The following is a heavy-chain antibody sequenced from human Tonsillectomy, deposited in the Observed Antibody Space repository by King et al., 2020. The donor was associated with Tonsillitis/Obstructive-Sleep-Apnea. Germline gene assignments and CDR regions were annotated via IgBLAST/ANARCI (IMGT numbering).Heavy chain of an antibody. CDR3: ARQYCSSTSCYEDYYYYMDV. V-gene: IGHV5-10-1*01. CDR2: IDPSDSYT. J-gene: IGHJ6*03. CDR1: GYSFTSYW. D-gene: IGHD2-2*01. Sequence: DVQLVESGAEVKKPGESLRISCTGSGYSFTSYWISWVRQMPGKGLEWMGRIDPSDSYTNYSPSFQGHVTISADKSISTAYLQWSSLKASDTAMYYCARQYCSSTSCYEDYYYYMDVWGKGTTVTVSS.